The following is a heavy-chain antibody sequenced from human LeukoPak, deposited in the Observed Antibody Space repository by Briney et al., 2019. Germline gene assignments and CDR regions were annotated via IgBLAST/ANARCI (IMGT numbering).Heavy chain of an antibody. CDR3: AKGLYYFDY. J-gene: IGHJ4*02. CDR2: VSGSGAST. D-gene: IGHD2/OR15-2a*01. CDR1: TFTFSNYA. V-gene: IGHV3-23*01. Sequence: GGSLRLSCAASTFTFSNYAMTWVRQAPGKGLEWVSTVSGSGASTYYADSVKGRFTVSRDNSKNTLYLQMNSLRADDTAVYYCAKGLYYFDYWGQGTLVTVSS.